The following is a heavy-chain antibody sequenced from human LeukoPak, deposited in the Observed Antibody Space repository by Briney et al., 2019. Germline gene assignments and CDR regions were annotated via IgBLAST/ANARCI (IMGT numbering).Heavy chain of an antibody. CDR3: AGIRSGYYGPREYYFDY. D-gene: IGHD3-22*01. Sequence: SETLSLTCTVSVGSISSYYWSWIRQPPGKGLEWIGYIYYSGSTNYNPSLKSRVTISVDTSKNQFSLKLSSVTAADTAVYYCAGIRSGYYGPREYYFDYWGQGTLVTVSS. J-gene: IGHJ4*02. V-gene: IGHV4-59*08. CDR2: IYYSGST. CDR1: VGSISSYY.